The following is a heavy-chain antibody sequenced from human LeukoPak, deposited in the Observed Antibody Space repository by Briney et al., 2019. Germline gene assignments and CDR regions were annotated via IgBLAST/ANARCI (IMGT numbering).Heavy chain of an antibody. CDR3: ARGPPYARFDY. V-gene: IGHV4-59*08. CDR2: IYYSGST. Sequence: SETLSLTCTVSGGSISGYYWSWIRQPPGKGLEWIGYIYYSGSTNYNPSLKSRVTISVDTSKNQFSLKLSSVTAADTAVYYCARGPPYARFDYWGQGTLVTVSS. CDR1: GGSISGYY. J-gene: IGHJ4*02.